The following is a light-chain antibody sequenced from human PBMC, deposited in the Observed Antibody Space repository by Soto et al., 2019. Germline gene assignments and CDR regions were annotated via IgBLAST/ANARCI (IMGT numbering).Light chain of an antibody. CDR2: GAS. J-gene: IGKJ4*01. CDR3: QHYGSPLT. V-gene: IGKV3-20*01. CDR1: QSGRSSY. Sequence: EIVLTQSPGTLSLSPGGRATLSCRASQSGRSSYLAWYQQRPGQAPRLLIFGASFRATDIPDRFIGSGSGTDFALTISRLETEDFAVYYCQHYGSPLTFGGGTKVEIK.